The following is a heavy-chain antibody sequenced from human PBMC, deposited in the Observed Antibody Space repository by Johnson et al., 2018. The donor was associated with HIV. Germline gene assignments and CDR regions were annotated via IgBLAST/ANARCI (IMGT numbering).Heavy chain of an antibody. Sequence: VQLVESGGGLVQPGGSLRLSCAASGFIFSSYDMHWVRQATGKGLEWVSAIGTAGDTYYPGSVKGRFTISRENAKNSLYLQMNSLRAGDTALYYCAREVRLGYWSGGSCYGDALDIWGQGTMVTVSS. D-gene: IGHD2-15*01. CDR1: GFIFSSYD. V-gene: IGHV3-13*01. J-gene: IGHJ3*02. CDR2: IGTAGDT. CDR3: AREVRLGYWSGGSCYGDALDI.